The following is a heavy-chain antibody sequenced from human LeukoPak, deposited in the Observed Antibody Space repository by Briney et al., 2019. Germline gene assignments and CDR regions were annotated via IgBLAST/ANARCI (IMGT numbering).Heavy chain of an antibody. J-gene: IGHJ4*02. V-gene: IGHV4-61*02. CDR3: ARDSASSYGVDS. Sequence: PSQTLSLTCTVSGGSISSGSYYWSWIRQPTGKGLEWIGRIYTSGSTNYNPSLKSRVTISVDTSKNQFSLQLSSVTAADTAVYYCARDSASSYGVDSWGQGNLVTVSS. CDR2: IYTSGST. CDR1: GGSISSGSYY. D-gene: IGHD1-26*01.